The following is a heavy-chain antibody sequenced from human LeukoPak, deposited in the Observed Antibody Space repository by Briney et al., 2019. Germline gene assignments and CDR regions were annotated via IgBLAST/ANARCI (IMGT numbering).Heavy chain of an antibody. D-gene: IGHD3-10*01. CDR3: ARDRGVMGSRPFDY. V-gene: IGHV3-48*02. Sequence: PGGYLRLYCAASGFTFSSYGMNWVRQAPGKGLEWVSYIRSSSSNIYYADSVKGRFTISRDDAKNSLYLQMNSLRDEDTAVYYCARDRGVMGSRPFDYWGQGTLVTVSS. CDR1: GFTFSSYG. CDR2: IRSSSSNI. J-gene: IGHJ4*02.